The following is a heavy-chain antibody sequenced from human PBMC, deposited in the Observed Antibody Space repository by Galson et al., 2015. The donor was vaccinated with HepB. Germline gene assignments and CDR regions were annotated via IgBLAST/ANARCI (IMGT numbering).Heavy chain of an antibody. CDR2: ISGSGGGT. CDR1: GFTFSSYA. V-gene: IGHV3-23*01. Sequence: SLRLSCAASGFTFSSYAMSWVRQAPGTGLEWVSAISGSGGGTYYADSVTGRFSISRDNYKNTLYLKMNSLRSEDTALYYFAKLIVVVLAAISPSWQDYWGQGTLVTVSS. D-gene: IGHD2-2*02. CDR3: AKLIVVVLAAISPSWQDY. J-gene: IGHJ4*02.